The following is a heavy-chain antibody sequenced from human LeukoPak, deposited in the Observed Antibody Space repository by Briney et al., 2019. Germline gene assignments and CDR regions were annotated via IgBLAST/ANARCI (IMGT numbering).Heavy chain of an antibody. J-gene: IGHJ4*02. CDR2: IYSTGGK. V-gene: IGHV3-66*01. CDR3: ARGSDGWFAFDY. Sequence: PGGSLRLSCAASGFTVSTNYMTWVRQAPGKGLEWVSIIYSTGGKYYADSVKGRFTISRDNSKHTLYLQMNSLRGDDTAVYYCARGSDGWFAFDYWGQGILVTVSS. D-gene: IGHD6-19*01. CDR1: GFTVSTNY.